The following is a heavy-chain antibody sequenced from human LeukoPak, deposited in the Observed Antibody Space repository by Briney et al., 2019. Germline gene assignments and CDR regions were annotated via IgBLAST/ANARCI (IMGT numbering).Heavy chain of an antibody. CDR3: ARERSDYTIFGVVATYSDY. CDR1: GYTFTSYY. CDR2: INPSGGST. D-gene: IGHD3-3*01. Sequence: ASVKVSCKASGYTFTSYYMHWVRQAPGQGLEWMGIINPSGGSTSYAQKFQGGVTMTRDTSTSTVYMELSSLRSEDTAVYYCARERSDYTIFGVVATYSDYWGQGTLVTVSS. J-gene: IGHJ4*02. V-gene: IGHV1-46*01.